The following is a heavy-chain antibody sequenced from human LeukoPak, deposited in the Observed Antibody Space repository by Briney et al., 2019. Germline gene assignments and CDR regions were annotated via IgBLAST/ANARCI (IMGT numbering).Heavy chain of an antibody. CDR2: IYYSEST. CDR1: GRSISSSSYY. V-gene: IGHV4-39*01. Sequence: PSETLFLTCTVSGRSISSSSYYWGWLRHPPGKGLEWFGRIYYSESTYYNPCIKSRLTISVDTSKNQFSLELSSVTAADTAVYYCTRHCEGYCNDSGSYSACFDPWGQGTLVTVSS. D-gene: IGHD3-10*01. J-gene: IGHJ5*02. CDR3: TRHCEGYCNDSGSYSACFDP.